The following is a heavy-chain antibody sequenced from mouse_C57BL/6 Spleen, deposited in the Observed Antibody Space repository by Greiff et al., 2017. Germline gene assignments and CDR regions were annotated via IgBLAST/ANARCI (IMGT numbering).Heavy chain of an antibody. CDR3: ARQKGLYAMDY. CDR1: GFTFSDYG. Sequence: EVKLVESGGGLVKPGGSLKLSCAASGFTFSDYGMHWVRQAPEKGLEWVAYISSGSSTIYYADTVKGRFTISRDNDKNTLCLKMTSLRSEDTAMYYCARQKGLYAMDYWGQGTSVTVSS. D-gene: IGHD3-3*01. J-gene: IGHJ4*01. V-gene: IGHV5-17*01. CDR2: ISSGSSTI.